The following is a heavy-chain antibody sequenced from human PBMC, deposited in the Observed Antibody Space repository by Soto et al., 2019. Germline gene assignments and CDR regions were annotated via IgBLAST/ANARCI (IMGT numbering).Heavy chain of an antibody. D-gene: IGHD3-3*01. J-gene: IGHJ5*02. V-gene: IGHV3-23*01. CDR1: GFTFSSYA. CDR2: ISGSGGST. CDR3: ATYDFWSGYYNWFDP. Sequence: EVQLLESGGGLVQPGGSLRLSCAASGFTFSSYAMSWVRQAPGKGLEWVSAISGSGGSTYYADSVKGRFTISKDNSKNTLYLQMNSLRAEDTAVYYCATYDFWSGYYNWFDPWGQGTLVTVSS.